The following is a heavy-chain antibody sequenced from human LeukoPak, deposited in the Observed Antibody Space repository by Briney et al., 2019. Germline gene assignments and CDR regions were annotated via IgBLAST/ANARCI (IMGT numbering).Heavy chain of an antibody. D-gene: IGHD6-19*01. CDR3: ARGRRSGSPSEQWL. CDR2: INSDGSTT. Sequence: GGSLRLSCAASGFTFSRYWMHWVRQAPGKRLVWVSRINSDGSTTNYADSVKGRFIISRDNAENSLYLQMSSLRAEDTAVYYCARGRRSGSPSEQWLWGQGTLVTVSS. CDR1: GFTFSRYW. V-gene: IGHV3-74*01. J-gene: IGHJ4*02.